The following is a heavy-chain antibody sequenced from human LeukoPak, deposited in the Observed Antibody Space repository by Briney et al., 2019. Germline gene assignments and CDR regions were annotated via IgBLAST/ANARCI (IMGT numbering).Heavy chain of an antibody. CDR1: GFTFSSYA. D-gene: IGHD3-9*01. CDR2: FSGSGDTT. CDR3: TKGDILTGYYSPFDY. J-gene: IGHJ4*02. Sequence: GGSLRLSCAASGFTFSSYAMSWVRQAPGEGLEWVSAFSGSGDTTYYADSVKGRFTISRDNSKNTLYLQMNSLRAEDTAVYYCTKGDILTGYYSPFDYWGQGTLVTVSS. V-gene: IGHV3-23*01.